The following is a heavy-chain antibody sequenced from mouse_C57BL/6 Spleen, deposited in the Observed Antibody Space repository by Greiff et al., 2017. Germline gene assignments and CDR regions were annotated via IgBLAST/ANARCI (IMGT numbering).Heavy chain of an antibody. D-gene: IGHD1-1*01. V-gene: IGHV5-9*01. CDR2: ISGGGGNT. Sequence: EVQVVESGGGLVKPGGSLKLSCATSGFTFSSYTMSWVRQTPEKRLEWVATISGGGGNTYYPDSMKGRFPISRDKSKNTQYLQMSSLRSEDTALYYYARRTEAMDYWGQGTSVTVSS. CDR3: ARRTEAMDY. CDR1: GFTFSSYT. J-gene: IGHJ4*01.